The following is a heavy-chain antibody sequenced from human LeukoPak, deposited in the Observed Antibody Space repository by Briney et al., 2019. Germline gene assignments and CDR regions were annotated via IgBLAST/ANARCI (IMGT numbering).Heavy chain of an antibody. Sequence: PGGSLRLSCAASGFTFSSYGMHWVRQAPGKGLEWVAFIRYDGSNKYYADSVKGRFTISRDNSKNTLYLQMNSLRAEDTAVYYCAGGLRSRYYDSSGPRGYYYYYGMDVWGQGTTVTVSS. D-gene: IGHD3-22*01. CDR1: GFTFSSYG. CDR3: AGGLRSRYYDSSGPRGYYYYYGMDV. CDR2: IRYDGSNK. J-gene: IGHJ6*02. V-gene: IGHV3-30*02.